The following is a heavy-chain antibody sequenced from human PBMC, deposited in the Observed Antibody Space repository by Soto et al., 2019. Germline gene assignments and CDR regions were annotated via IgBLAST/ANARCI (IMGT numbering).Heavy chain of an antibody. Sequence: QVQLQESGPGLVKPSQTLSLTCTVSGGSISSGGYYWSWIRQHPGKGLEWIGYIYYSGSTYYNPSLKSRVTISVDTSKNQFSLKLSSVTAADTAVYYCARESGGRDYYGSGRDAFDIWGQGTMVTVSS. D-gene: IGHD3-10*01. CDR3: ARESGGRDYYGSGRDAFDI. CDR2: IYYSGST. CDR1: GGSISSGGYY. J-gene: IGHJ3*02. V-gene: IGHV4-31*03.